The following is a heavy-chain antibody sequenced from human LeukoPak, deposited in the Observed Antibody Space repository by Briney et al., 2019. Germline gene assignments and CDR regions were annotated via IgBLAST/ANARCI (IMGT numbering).Heavy chain of an antibody. Sequence: GASVKVSCKTSGATFSDYALNWVRQAPGQGLEWMGVFIPILSTANSTQKFHDRLTITADISTNTAYMELSSLRSEDTAVYYCATDRRLFYYGYQPGYYMDVWGKGTTVTVSS. CDR2: FIPILSTA. J-gene: IGHJ6*03. CDR1: GATFSDYA. CDR3: ATDRRLFYYGYQPGYYMDV. D-gene: IGHD2/OR15-2a*01. V-gene: IGHV1-69*06.